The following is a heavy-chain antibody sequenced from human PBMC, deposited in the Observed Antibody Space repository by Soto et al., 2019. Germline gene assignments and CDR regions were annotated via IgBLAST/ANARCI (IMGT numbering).Heavy chain of an antibody. V-gene: IGHV4-61*01. CDR3: ARVVWGSVDY. D-gene: IGHD3-16*01. CDR2: IYYSGST. J-gene: IGHJ4*02. Sequence: PSETLSLTCTVSGGSVSSGSYYWSWIRQPPGKGLEWIGYIYYSGSTNYNPSLKSRVTISVDTSKNQFSLKLSSVTAADTAVYYCARVVWGSVDYWGQGTLVTAPQ. CDR1: GGSVSSGSYY.